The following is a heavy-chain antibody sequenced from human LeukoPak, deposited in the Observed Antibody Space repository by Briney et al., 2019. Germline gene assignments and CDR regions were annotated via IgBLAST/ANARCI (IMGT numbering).Heavy chain of an antibody. D-gene: IGHD3-9*01. CDR3: ARAPPVLRYLGFEYYYYGMDV. CDR1: GFTFSDYY. CDR2: ISSSGSTI. V-gene: IGHV3-11*04. J-gene: IGHJ6*02. Sequence: GGSLRLSCAASGFTFSDYYMSWIRQAPGKGLEWVSYISSSGSTIYYADSVKGRFTISRDNSKNTLYLQMNSLRAEDTAVYYCARAPPVLRYLGFEYYYYGMDVWGQGTTVTVSS.